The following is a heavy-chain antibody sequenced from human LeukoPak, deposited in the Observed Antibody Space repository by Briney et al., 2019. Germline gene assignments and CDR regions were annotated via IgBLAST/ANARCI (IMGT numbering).Heavy chain of an antibody. V-gene: IGHV3-7*03. CDR3: ARVGWELLNLHFDP. CDR2: IKKDGGQK. D-gene: IGHD1-26*01. Sequence: PGGSLRLSCVASGFTFSDKWMSWVRQAPGKGPEWVASIKKDGGQKYYVDSVKGRFTISRDNAQNSLYLEMSSLSVEDTAIYSCARVGWELLNLHFDPWGQGTLVTVSS. CDR1: GFTFSDKW. J-gene: IGHJ5*02.